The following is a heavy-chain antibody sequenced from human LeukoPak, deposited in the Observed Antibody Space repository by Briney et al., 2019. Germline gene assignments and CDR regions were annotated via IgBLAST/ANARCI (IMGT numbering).Heavy chain of an antibody. CDR2: IKQDGSEQ. V-gene: IGHV3-7*01. CDR1: GFTFSSSW. J-gene: IGHJ6*03. Sequence: GGSLRLSCSAFGFTFSSSWMTWVRQAPGKGLEWVANIKQDGSEQYTADSLKGRFTISRDNDKKLLFLQMNSLRVDDTAVYYCARVGPPYYYYYMDAWGNGTTVTVSS. CDR3: ARVGPPYYYYYMDA.